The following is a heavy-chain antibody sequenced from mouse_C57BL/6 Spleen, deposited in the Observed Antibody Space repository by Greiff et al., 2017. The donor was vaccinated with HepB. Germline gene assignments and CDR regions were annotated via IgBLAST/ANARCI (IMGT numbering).Heavy chain of an antibody. J-gene: IGHJ2*01. CDR2: IYPSDSET. D-gene: IGHD1-1*01. Sequence: QVQLQQPGAELVRPGSSVKLSCKASGYTFTSYWMDWVKQRPGQGLEWIGNIYPSDSETHYNQKFKDKATLTVDKSSSTAYMQLSSLTSEDSAVYYCARSRYGFDYWGQGTTLTVSS. CDR1: GYTFTSYW. V-gene: IGHV1-61*01. CDR3: ARSRYGFDY.